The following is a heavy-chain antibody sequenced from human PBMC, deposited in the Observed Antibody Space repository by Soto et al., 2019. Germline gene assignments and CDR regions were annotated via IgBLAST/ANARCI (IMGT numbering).Heavy chain of an antibody. J-gene: IGHJ3*02. Sequence: RGSLRLSCAASGFTCSTYAMNWFRQVPGKGLEWVSAINGGGAYTYYADSVRGRFTISRDNSINTLYLQMSSLRTEDTALYYCAHPRGYGVFDAFDMWGQGTMVTVSS. D-gene: IGHD4-17*01. CDR3: AHPRGYGVFDAFDM. CDR1: GFTCSTYA. V-gene: IGHV3-23*01. CDR2: INGGGAYT.